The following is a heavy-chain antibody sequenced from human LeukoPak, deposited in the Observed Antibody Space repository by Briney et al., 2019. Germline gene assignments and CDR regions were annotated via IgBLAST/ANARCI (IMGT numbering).Heavy chain of an antibody. CDR2: INPNSGGT. CDR1: GYTFTGYY. V-gene: IGHV1-2*06. CDR3: ASYDSSGYSEWGFDY. D-gene: IGHD3-22*01. J-gene: IGHJ4*02. Sequence: AASVKVSCKASGYTFTGYYMHWVRQAPGQGLEWMGRINPNSGGTNYAQKFQGRVTMTRGTSISTAYMELSRLRSDDTAVYYCASYDSSGYSEWGFDYWGQGTLVTVSS.